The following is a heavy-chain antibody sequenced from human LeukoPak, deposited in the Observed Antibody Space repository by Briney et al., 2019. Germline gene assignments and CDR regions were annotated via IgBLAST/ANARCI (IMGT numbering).Heavy chain of an antibody. V-gene: IGHV1-2*02. D-gene: IGHD1-26*01. Sequence: ASVKVSCKASGYTFTGYYMHWVRQAPGQGLEWMGWIHPNSGGTNYAQKFQGRVTMTRDTSISTAYMELSRLRSDDTAVYYCAGDKGGWELLEYYFDYWGQGTLVTVSS. CDR3: AGDKGGWELLEYYFDY. CDR2: IHPNSGGT. J-gene: IGHJ4*02. CDR1: GYTFTGYY.